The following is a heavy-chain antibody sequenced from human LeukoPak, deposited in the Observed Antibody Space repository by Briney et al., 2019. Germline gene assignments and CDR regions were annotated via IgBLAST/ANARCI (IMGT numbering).Heavy chain of an antibody. V-gene: IGHV4-4*07. CDR2: IYSSGSI. Sequence: PSETLSLTCSVSGGSLSGYYWSWIRQPAGKGLEWIGRIYSSGSINYNPSLKSRVTMPVDTSKNQFSLKLSSVTAADTAVYYCARESLVASNYYMDVWGRGATVIVSS. CDR1: GGSLSGYY. J-gene: IGHJ6*03. CDR3: ARESLVASNYYMDV. D-gene: IGHD3-9*01.